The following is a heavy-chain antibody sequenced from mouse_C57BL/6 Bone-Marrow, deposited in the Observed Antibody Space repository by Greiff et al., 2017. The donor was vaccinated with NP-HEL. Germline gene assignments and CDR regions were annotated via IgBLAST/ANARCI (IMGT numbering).Heavy chain of an antibody. CDR2: INPSNGGT. J-gene: IGHJ2*01. CDR1: GYTFTSYW. V-gene: IGHV1-53*01. Sequence: QVQLKQPGTELVKPGASVKLSCKASGYTFTSYWMHWVKQRPGQGLEWIGNINPSNGGTNYNEKFKSKATLTVDKSSSTAYMQLSSLTSEDSAVDYCARSEIYYYGSSYNYWGQGTTLTVSS. CDR3: ARSEIYYYGSSYNY. D-gene: IGHD1-1*01.